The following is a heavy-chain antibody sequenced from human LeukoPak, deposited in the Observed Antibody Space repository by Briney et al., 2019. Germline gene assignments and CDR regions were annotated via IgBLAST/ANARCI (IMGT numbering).Heavy chain of an antibody. D-gene: IGHD2-21*01. J-gene: IGHJ4*02. V-gene: IGHV4-4*07. CDR3: ARGAYTSDY. CDR1: RGSLTDSQ. CDR2: IYSSGTT. Sequence: LGTLSDTPMVPRGSLTDSQWSSLGPSAWKGQVWIGRIYSSGTTNYNPSLKSRVTMSLDTSKNKFSLRLSSMTAAVTAVYYCARGAYTSDYWGQGTLVTVSS.